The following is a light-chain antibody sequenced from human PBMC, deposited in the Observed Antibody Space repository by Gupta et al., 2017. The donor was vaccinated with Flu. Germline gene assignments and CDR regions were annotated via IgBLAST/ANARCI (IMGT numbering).Light chain of an antibody. CDR1: QSISSY. CDR2: AAS. V-gene: IGKV1-39*01. Sequence: SPSSLSASVGDRVTITCRASQSISSYLNWYQQKPGKAPKLLIYAASSLQGGVPSRFSGSGSGTDFTLTISRLQPEDFATYYCQQSYSTPYTFGQGTKLEIK. CDR3: QQSYSTPYT. J-gene: IGKJ2*01.